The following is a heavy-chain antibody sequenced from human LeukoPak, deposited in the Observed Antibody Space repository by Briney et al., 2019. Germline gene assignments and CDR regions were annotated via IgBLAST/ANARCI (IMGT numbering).Heavy chain of an antibody. CDR3: ARPYYYDSSGYYGPDYSPYYFDY. CDR2: INPNSGGT. CDR1: GYTFTGYY. V-gene: IGHV1-2*02. Sequence: ASVKVSCKASGYTFTGYYMHWVRQAPGQGLEWMGWINPNSGGTNYAQKFQGRVTMTRDTSISTAYMEQSRLRSDDTAVYYCARPYYYDSSGYYGPDYSPYYFDYWGQGTLVTVSS. J-gene: IGHJ4*02. D-gene: IGHD3-22*01.